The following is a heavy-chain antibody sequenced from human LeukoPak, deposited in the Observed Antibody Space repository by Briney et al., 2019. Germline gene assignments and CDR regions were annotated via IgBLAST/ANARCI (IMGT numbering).Heavy chain of an antibody. Sequence: ASVKVCCKASGYTFTGYYMHWVRQAPGQGLEWMGWINPNSGATNYAQKFQGRVTMTRDTSISTAYMELTSLRSDDTAVYYCARDGYFGFTYSWHSDYWGQGALVTLSS. CDR2: INPNSGAT. D-gene: IGHD5-18*01. CDR1: GYTFTGYY. CDR3: ARDGYFGFTYSWHSDY. J-gene: IGHJ4*02. V-gene: IGHV1-2*02.